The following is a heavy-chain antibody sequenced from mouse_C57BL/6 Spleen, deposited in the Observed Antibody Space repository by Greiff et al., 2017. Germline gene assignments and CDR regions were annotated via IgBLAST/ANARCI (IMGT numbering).Heavy chain of an antibody. CDR1: GYAFSSSW. D-gene: IGHD1-1*01. J-gene: IGHJ3*01. Sequence: VQLQQSGPELVKPGASVKISCKASGYAFSSSWMNWVKQRPGKGLEWIGRIYPGDGDTTYNGKFKGQATRTADKSSSTAYMQLSSLTSEDSAFYFCFIGFAYWGQGTLVTVSA. V-gene: IGHV1-82*01. CDR3: FIGFAY. CDR2: IYPGDGDT.